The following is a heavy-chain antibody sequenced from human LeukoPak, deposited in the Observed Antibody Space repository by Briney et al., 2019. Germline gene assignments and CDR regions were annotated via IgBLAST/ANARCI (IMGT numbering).Heavy chain of an antibody. CDR1: GGSISSSNFY. J-gene: IGHJ4*02. Sequence: PSETLSLTCTVSGGSISSSNFYWGWIRQPPGKGLEWIGSIYYSGSTYYNPSLKSRVTISVDTSKNQFSLKLSSVTAAVTAVYYCATRASIAVAADDYWGQGTLVTVSS. V-gene: IGHV4-39*01. CDR2: IYYSGST. D-gene: IGHD6-19*01. CDR3: ATRASIAVAADDY.